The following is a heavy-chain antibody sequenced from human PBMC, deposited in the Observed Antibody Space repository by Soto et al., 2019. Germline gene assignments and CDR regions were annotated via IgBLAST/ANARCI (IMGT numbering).Heavy chain of an antibody. J-gene: IGHJ4*02. D-gene: IGHD3-10*01. CDR1: GFTFSNYW. Sequence: GGSLRLSCAASGFTFSNYWIHWVRQTPGKGLVWVSRINSDGSNTNYADSVKGRFTISRDNARNTLYLQMSSLRAEDTAVYYCARGFGELYSWGQGTLVTVSS. CDR3: ARGFGELYS. V-gene: IGHV3-74*01. CDR2: INSDGSNT.